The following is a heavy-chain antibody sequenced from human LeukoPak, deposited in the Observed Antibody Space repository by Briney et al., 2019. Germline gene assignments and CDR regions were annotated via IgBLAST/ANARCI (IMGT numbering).Heavy chain of an antibody. Sequence: ASVKVSCKASGGTCSSYAISWVRQAPGQGLEWMGWISAYNGNTNYAQKLQSRVTMTTDTSTSTAYMELRSLRSDDTAVYYCARYCSSTSCYTPPYYYGMDVWGQGTTVTVSS. CDR1: GGTCSSYA. J-gene: IGHJ6*02. V-gene: IGHV1-18*01. CDR2: ISAYNGNT. D-gene: IGHD2-2*02. CDR3: ARYCSSTSCYTPPYYYGMDV.